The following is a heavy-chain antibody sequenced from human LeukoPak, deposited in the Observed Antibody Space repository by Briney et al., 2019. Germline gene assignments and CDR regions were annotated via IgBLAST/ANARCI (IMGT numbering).Heavy chain of an antibody. CDR3: AREVAAGTSDY. CDR2: IYSGGST. V-gene: IGHV3-53*01. CDR1: GFTVSSNY. J-gene: IGHJ4*02. Sequence: HPGGSLRLSCAASGFTVSSNYMSWVRHAPGKGLERVSVIYSGGSTYYADSVKGRFTISRDNSKNTLYLQMNSLRAEDTAVYYCAREVAAGTSDYWGQGTLVTVSS. D-gene: IGHD6-13*01.